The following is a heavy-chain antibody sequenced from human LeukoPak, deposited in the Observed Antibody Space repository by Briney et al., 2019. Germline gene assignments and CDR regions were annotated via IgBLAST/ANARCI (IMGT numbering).Heavy chain of an antibody. Sequence: GGSLRLSCAASGFTFSSYWMSWVRQAPGKGLEWVANIKQVGSEKYYVDSVKGRFTISRDNAKNSLYLQMNSLRAEDTAVYYCARGARRLRITMVRGVHDYWGQGTLVTVSS. J-gene: IGHJ4*02. CDR2: IKQVGSEK. D-gene: IGHD3-10*01. CDR1: GFTFSSYW. V-gene: IGHV3-7*01. CDR3: ARGARRLRITMVRGVHDY.